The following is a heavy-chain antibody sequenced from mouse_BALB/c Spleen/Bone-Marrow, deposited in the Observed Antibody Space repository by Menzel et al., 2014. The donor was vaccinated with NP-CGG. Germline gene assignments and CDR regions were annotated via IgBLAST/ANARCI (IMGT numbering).Heavy chain of an antibody. CDR1: GFDFSRYW. CDR3: ARPYYRYLYFDY. V-gene: IGHV4-1*02. J-gene: IGHJ2*01. Sequence: EVKVIESGGGLVQPGGSLKLSCAASGFDFSRYWMNWVRQAPGKGLEWIGEINPDSSTINYTPFLKDKFIISRDNAKNTLYLQMSKVRSEDTALYYCARPYYRYLYFDYWGQGTTLTVSS. CDR2: INPDSSTI. D-gene: IGHD2-14*01.